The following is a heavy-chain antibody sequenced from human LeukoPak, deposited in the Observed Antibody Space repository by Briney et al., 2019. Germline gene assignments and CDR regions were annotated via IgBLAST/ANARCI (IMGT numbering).Heavy chain of an antibody. J-gene: IGHJ3*01. V-gene: IGHV3-66*01. CDR1: GFTFSSYW. CDR2: IYSGGSS. Sequence: PGGSLRLSCAASGFTFSSYWMHWVRQAPGKGLVWVSVIYSGGSSYYADSVTGRFTISRDNSTNTLYLQMNSLRAEDTAVYYCVRESITAPVVFDFWGQGTMVTVSP. CDR3: VRESITAPVVFDF. D-gene: IGHD6-6*01.